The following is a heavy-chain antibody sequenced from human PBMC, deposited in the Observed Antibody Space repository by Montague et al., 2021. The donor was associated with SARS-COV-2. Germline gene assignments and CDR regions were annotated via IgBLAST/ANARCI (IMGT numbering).Heavy chain of an antibody. CDR2: IYTSGST. V-gene: IGHV4-61*02. J-gene: IGHJ4*02. CDR1: GGSISSGSYY. Sequence: TLSLTCTVSGGSISSGSYYWSWIRQPAGKGLEWIGRIYTSGSTNHNPSLKSRVTISVDTSKNQFSLKLSSVTAADTAVYYCARGYCSSTSCYSLDYWGQGTLVTVSS. D-gene: IGHD2-2*02. CDR3: ARGYCSSTSCYSLDY.